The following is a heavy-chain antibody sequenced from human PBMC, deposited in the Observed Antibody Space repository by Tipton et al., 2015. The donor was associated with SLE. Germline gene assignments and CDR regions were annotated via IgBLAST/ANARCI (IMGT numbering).Heavy chain of an antibody. J-gene: IGHJ3*02. CDR2: IGTRGDT. Sequence: SLRLSCAASGFSIRTYDMHWVRQVKGKGLEWVAAIGTRGDTLYVDSVKGRFAISREDAKNFLYLQMDSLRAGDTAVYYCVRGGSDAFDIWGQGTMVTVSS. CDR3: VRGGSDAFDI. D-gene: IGHD3-10*01. CDR1: GFSIRTYD. V-gene: IGHV3-13*01.